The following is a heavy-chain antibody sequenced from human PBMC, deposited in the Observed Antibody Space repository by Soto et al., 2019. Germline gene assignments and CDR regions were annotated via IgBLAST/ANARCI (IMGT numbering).Heavy chain of an antibody. Sequence: GGSLRLSCAASGFTVSSNYMSWVRQAPGKGLEWVSVIYSGGSTYYADSVKGRFTISRDNSKNTLYLQMNSLRAEDTAVYYCARDTGDYQGDYYYYYMDVWGKGTTVTVSS. CDR2: IYSGGST. D-gene: IGHD4-17*01. CDR3: ARDTGDYQGDYYYYYMDV. J-gene: IGHJ6*03. CDR1: GFTVSSNY. V-gene: IGHV3-66*01.